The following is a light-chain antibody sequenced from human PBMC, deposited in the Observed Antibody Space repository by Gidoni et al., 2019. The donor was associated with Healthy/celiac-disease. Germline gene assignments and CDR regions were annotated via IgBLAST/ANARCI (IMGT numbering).Light chain of an antibody. CDR3: QSYDSSLSGLV. V-gene: IGLV1-40*01. Sequence: QSVLTQPPSVSVAPGQRVTIPCPGSSSNIGAGYDVHWYQQLPGTAPKLLIYGNSNRPSGVPDRFSGSKSGTSASLAITGLQAEDEADYYCQSYDSSLSGLVFGGGTKLTGL. CDR2: GNS. CDR1: SSNIGAGYD. J-gene: IGLJ2*01.